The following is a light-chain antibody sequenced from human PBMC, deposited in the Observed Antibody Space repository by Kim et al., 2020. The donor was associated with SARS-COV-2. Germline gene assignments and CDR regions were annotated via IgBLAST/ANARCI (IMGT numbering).Light chain of an antibody. J-gene: IGKJ1*01. CDR3: QQYNSYSTT. V-gene: IGKV1-39*01. Sequence: DIQMTQSPSSLSASVGDRVTITCRASQRISSYLNWYQQQPGKAPKLLIYAASSLQSGVPSRFSGSGSGTDFTLTISSLQPEDFATYYCQQYNSYSTTFGQGTKVDIK. CDR1: QRISSY. CDR2: AAS.